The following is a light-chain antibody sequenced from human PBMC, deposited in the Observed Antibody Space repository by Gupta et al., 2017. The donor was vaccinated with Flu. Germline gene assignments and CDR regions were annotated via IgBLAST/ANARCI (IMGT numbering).Light chain of an antibody. Sequence: DVVVTQSPLFLPVTLVQPASISCSSSQRRVHSDGKTYLHWFQQRPGQSPRRLIYKSSNRDSGVTDRFSGSGSGTEFTLNISRAEAEDVGIYYCEHDIRCPWTFGQGTKVEIK. CDR1: QRRVHSDGKTY. CDR3: EHDIRCPWT. CDR2: KSS. V-gene: IGKV2-30*02. J-gene: IGKJ1*01.